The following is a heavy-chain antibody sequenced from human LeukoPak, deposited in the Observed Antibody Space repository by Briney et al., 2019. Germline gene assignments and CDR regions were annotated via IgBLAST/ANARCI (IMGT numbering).Heavy chain of an antibody. D-gene: IGHD6-13*01. CDR3: ARGARGYSSSWFDY. Sequence: SETLSLTCAVYGGSFSGYYWSWIRQPPREGLEWIGEINHSGSTNYNPSLKSRVTISVDTSKNQFSLKVSSVTAADTAVYYCARGARGYSSSWFDYWGQGTLVTVSS. V-gene: IGHV4-34*01. J-gene: IGHJ4*02. CDR1: GGSFSGYY. CDR2: INHSGST.